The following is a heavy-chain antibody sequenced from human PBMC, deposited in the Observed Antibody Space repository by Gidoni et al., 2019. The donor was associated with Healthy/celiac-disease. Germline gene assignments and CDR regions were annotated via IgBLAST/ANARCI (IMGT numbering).Heavy chain of an antibody. CDR1: GGSISSISYY. CDR2: IYYSGGT. Sequence: QLQLQESGPGLVKPSETLSLTCTVPGGSISSISYYWGWFRQPPGKGLEWIGSIYYSGGTYYNPSLKSRVTISVDTSKNQFSLKLSSVTAADTAVYYCARPNTAMVRDAFDIWGQGTMVTVSS. CDR3: ARPNTAMVRDAFDI. V-gene: IGHV4-39*01. D-gene: IGHD5-18*01. J-gene: IGHJ3*02.